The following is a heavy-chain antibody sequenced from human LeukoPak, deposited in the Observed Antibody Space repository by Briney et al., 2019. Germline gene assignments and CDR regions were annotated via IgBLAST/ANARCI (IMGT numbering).Heavy chain of an antibody. V-gene: IGHV4-34*01. D-gene: IGHD3-10*01. CDR3: ASHTYYYGSGSWSYGMDV. Sequence: SETLSLTCAVYGGSFSGYYWSWIRQPPGKGLEWIGEINHSGSTNYNPSLKSRVTISVDTSKNQFSLKLSSVTAADTAVYYCASHTYYYGSGSWSYGMDVWGQGTTVTVSS. CDR1: GGSFSGYY. J-gene: IGHJ6*02. CDR2: INHSGST.